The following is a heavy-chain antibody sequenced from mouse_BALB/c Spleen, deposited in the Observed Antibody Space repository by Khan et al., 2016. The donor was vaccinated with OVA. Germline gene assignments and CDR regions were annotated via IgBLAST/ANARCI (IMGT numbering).Heavy chain of an antibody. Sequence: VQLKESGAELVKPAASLKLSCTASGYNIKDIYIHWVKQRPEKGLERIRRTDPANGNTKYDPKFQGKATITAETSSNTAYLQLSSLTSEDTAVYYSRISTINAWGQGTTLTVSS. J-gene: IGHJ2*01. CDR1: GYNIKDIY. V-gene: IGHV14-3*02. CDR3: RISTINA. CDR2: TDPANGNT.